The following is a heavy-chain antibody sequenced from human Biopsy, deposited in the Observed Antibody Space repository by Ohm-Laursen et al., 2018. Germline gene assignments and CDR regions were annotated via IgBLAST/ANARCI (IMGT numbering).Heavy chain of an antibody. CDR2: ISPKSGGT. V-gene: IGHV1-2*02. D-gene: IGHD6-19*01. CDR3: ALQSVAQMKNFDY. CDR1: GSSFTGYY. J-gene: IGHJ4*02. Sequence: SSVKVSCKASGSSFTGYYIHWVRQAPGQGLEWMGWISPKSGGTNYAQKFQGNITMTKNTSMSTAYMEMSRLRSDDTAVYYCALQSVAQMKNFDYWGQGTLVTVSS.